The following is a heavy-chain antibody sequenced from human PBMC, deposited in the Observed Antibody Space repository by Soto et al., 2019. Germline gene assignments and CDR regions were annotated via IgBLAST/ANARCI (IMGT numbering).Heavy chain of an antibody. CDR2: IYYSGST. J-gene: IGHJ5*02. V-gene: IGHV4-59*08. D-gene: IGHD3-22*01. CDR1: GGSISSYY. CDR3: ARGYYYDSSGSWFDP. Sequence: QVQLQESGPGLVKPSETLSLTCTVSGGSISSYYWSWIRQPPGKGLEWIGYIYYSGSTNYNPSLKTRVTTAVDTSNNQFSLKLSSVTAADTAVYYCARGYYYDSSGSWFDPWGQGTLVTVSS.